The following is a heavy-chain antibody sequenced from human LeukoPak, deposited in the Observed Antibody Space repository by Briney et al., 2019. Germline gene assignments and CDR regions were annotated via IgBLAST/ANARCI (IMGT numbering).Heavy chain of an antibody. V-gene: IGHV3-7*01. CDR1: GFTFSDSW. CDR2: MNQDGSAK. D-gene: IGHD3-16*01. J-gene: IGHJ6*02. Sequence: GGSLRLSCAASGFTFSDSWMSWVRQAPGKELEWVANMNQDGSAKGDVDSVKGRFTISRDNARNSRYLQMSSLRPEDTAVYYCATYTHWVAGDVWGQGTTVTVSS. CDR3: ATYTHWVAGDV.